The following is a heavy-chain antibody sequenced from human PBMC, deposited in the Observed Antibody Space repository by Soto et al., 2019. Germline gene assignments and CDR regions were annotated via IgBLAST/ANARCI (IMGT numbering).Heavy chain of an antibody. Sequence: QVQLQESGPGLVKPSETLSLTCTVSGASISSYYWSWIRQPPGKRLEWIGYIYYSGSTNYNPSLKSRVTISVDTSKNQFSLKLNSVTAADTAVYYCARGTYGSGDWGQGTLVTVSS. CDR2: IYYSGST. CDR3: ARGTYGSGD. CDR1: GASISSYY. J-gene: IGHJ4*02. V-gene: IGHV4-59*01. D-gene: IGHD3-10*01.